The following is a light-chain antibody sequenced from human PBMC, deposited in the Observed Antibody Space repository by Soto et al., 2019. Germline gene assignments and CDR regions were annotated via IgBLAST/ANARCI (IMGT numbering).Light chain of an antibody. CDR2: DAS. V-gene: IGKV1-5*01. Sequence: DIQLTQSPSTLSASVGDRVTLTCRASQSTSSWLAWYQQKPGKAPNLLIYDASSLQSGVPSRFSGSGFGTEFTLTISSLQPDDFATYYCQQYNTYWTFGQGTKVDI. CDR3: QQYNTYWT. CDR1: QSTSSW. J-gene: IGKJ1*01.